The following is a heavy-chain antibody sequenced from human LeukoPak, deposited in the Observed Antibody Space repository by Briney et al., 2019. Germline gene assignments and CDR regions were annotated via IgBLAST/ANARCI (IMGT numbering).Heavy chain of an antibody. Sequence: SETLSLTCTVSGGSISSYYWSWIRQPPGKGLEWIGYIYYSGSTNYNPSLKSRVTISVDTSKNQFSLKLSSVTAADTAVYYYARAVYSSGWYGAWDYWGQGTLVTVSS. CDR3: ARAVYSSGWYGAWDY. J-gene: IGHJ4*02. D-gene: IGHD6-19*01. CDR1: GGSISSYY. V-gene: IGHV4-59*01. CDR2: IYYSGST.